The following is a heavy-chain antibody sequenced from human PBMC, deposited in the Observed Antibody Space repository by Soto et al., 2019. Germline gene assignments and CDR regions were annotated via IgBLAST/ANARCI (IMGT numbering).Heavy chain of an antibody. CDR2: IYCSGSS. CDR1: GGSISSGSYH. J-gene: IGHJ4*02. D-gene: IGHD2-15*01. Sequence: TLSLTCTVSGGSISSGSYHWSWIRQHPGKGLEWIGNIYCSGSSYYNPSLKSRATISIDTSKDQFSLRLGSVTAADTAVYYCARLEGRSYSFRHDFSGRGTLVTVFS. CDR3: ARLEGRSYSFRHDF. V-gene: IGHV4-31*03.